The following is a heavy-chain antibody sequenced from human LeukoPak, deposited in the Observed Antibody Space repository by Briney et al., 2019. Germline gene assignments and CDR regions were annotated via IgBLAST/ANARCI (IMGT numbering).Heavy chain of an antibody. CDR1: GFTSSSYA. D-gene: IGHD3-22*01. J-gene: IGHJ4*02. CDR2: ISGSGDNT. CDR3: AKGSYYDSSGSFYFDY. Sequence: GGSLRLSCAASGFTSSSYAMSWVRQAPGKGLEWVSGISGSGDNTYYADSVKGRFTISRDNSKNTLYVQVNSLGTEDTAAYYCAKGSYYDSSGSFYFDYWGQGTLVTVSS. V-gene: IGHV3-23*01.